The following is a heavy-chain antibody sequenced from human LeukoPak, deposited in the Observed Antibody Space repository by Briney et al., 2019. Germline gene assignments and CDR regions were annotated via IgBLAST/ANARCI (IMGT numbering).Heavy chain of an antibody. J-gene: IGHJ4*02. V-gene: IGHV5-51*01. CDR3: ARQGYSSGWNERGYGY. Sequence: GESLKISCKGSGYSITSYWIGWVRQMPGKGLEWMGIIYPGDSDTRYSPSFQGQVTISADKSISTAYLQWSSLKASDTAMYYCARQGYSSGWNERGYGYWGQGTLVTVSS. CDR1: GYSITSYW. D-gene: IGHD6-19*01. CDR2: IYPGDSDT.